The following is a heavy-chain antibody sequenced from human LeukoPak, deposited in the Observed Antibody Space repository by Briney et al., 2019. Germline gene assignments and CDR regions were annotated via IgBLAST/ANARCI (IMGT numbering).Heavy chain of an antibody. J-gene: IGHJ5*02. CDR2: MNPNSGNT. V-gene: IGHV1-8*01. CDR1: EYTLTSYD. D-gene: IGHD2-15*01. Sequence: ASVKVSCKASEYTLTSYDINWVRQATGQGLEWMGWMNPNSGNTVYAQEFQGRVTMTRDTSISTAYMELSSLRSEDTAMYYCARKNYCSGGSCYSRGWFDPWGQGTLVTVSS. CDR3: ARKNYCSGGSCYSRGWFDP.